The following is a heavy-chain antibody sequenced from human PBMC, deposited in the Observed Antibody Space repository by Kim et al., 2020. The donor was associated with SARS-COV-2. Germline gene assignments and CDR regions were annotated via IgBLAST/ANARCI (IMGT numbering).Heavy chain of an antibody. CDR1: GYTFTSYD. CDR3: ARIGASSARWDYYYYYYMDV. D-gene: IGHD6-25*01. CDR2: MNPNSGNT. J-gene: IGHJ6*03. Sequence: ASVKVSCKASGYTFTSYDINWVRQATGQGLEWMGWMNPNSGNTGYAQKFQGRVTMTRNTSISTAYMELSSLRSEDTAVYYCARIGASSARWDYYYYYYMDVWGKGTTVTVSS. V-gene: IGHV1-8*01.